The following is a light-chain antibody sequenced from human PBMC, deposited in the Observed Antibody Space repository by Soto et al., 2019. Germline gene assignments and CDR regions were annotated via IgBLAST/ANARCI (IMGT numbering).Light chain of an antibody. V-gene: IGKV3-11*01. CDR3: QQRADI. J-gene: IGKJ2*01. CDR1: QSVSSY. Sequence: EIVLTQSPATLYLSPGERATLSCRASQSVSSYLAWYQQKPGQAPRLLIYDASNRATGIPARFSGSGSGTDFTLTISSLEPEDFAVYYCQQRADIFGQGTKLDIK. CDR2: DAS.